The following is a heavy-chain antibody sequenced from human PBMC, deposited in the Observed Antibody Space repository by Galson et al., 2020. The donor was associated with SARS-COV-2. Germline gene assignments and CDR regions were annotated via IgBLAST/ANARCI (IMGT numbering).Heavy chain of an antibody. CDR2: IWYDGRNK. CDR1: GFTFSSYA. V-gene: IGHV3-33*01. J-gene: IGHJ4*02. CDR3: ARDRGTFGRRGFDY. Sequence: GGSLRLSCAVSGFTFSSYAMHWVRQAPGQGLEWVAVIWYDGRNKYYADSVKGRFTISRDKSSNTLYLQMSSLRAGDTAVYYCARDRGTFGRRGFDYWGQGTLVTVSS. D-gene: IGHD1-26*01.